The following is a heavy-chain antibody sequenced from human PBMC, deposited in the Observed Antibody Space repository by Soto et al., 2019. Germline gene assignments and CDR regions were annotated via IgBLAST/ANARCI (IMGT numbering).Heavy chain of an antibody. V-gene: IGHV4-34*01. CDR3: ARGRGLVVPAAMVYWYFDL. J-gene: IGHJ2*01. Sequence: SETLSLTCAVYGGSFSGYYWSWIRQPPGKGLEWIGEINHSGSTNYNPSLKSRVTISVDTSKNQFSLKLSSVTAADTAVYYCARGRGLVVPAAMVYWYFDLWGRGTLVT. CDR2: INHSGST. D-gene: IGHD2-2*01. CDR1: GGSFSGYY.